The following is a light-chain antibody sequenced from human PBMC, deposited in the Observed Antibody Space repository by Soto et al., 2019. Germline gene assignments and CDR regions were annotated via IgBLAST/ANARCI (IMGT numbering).Light chain of an antibody. J-gene: IGKJ1*01. Sequence: DIQMTQSPSSLSASVGDRVTITCRASQSISSYLNWYQQKPGQAPKLLIYAASSLQSGVPSRFSGSGSGTDFTLTISSLQPEDFATYYCQQSYSTFWTFGQWTKVEIK. CDR1: QSISSY. CDR3: QQSYSTFWT. V-gene: IGKV1-39*01. CDR2: AAS.